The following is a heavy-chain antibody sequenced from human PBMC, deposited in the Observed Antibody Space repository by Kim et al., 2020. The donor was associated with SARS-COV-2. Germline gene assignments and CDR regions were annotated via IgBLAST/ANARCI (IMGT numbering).Heavy chain of an antibody. V-gene: IGHV3-33*01. CDR3: ARDPPLPYDFWSGRPESWYYYGMDV. CDR1: GFTFSSYG. Sequence: GGSLRLSCAASGFTFSSYGMHWVRQAPGKGLEWVAVIWYDGSNKYYADSVKGRFTISRDNSKNTLYLQMNSLRAEDTAVYYCARDPPLPYDFWSGRPESWYYYGMDVWGQGTTVTVSS. J-gene: IGHJ6*02. D-gene: IGHD3-3*01. CDR2: IWYDGSNK.